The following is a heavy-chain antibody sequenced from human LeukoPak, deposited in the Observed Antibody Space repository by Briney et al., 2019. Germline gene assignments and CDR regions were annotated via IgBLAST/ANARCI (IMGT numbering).Heavy chain of an antibody. CDR1: GGDLSRYG. J-gene: IGHJ6*03. CDR2: IIPIFGTK. CDR3: ARGLIPAAPSYSYFYMDV. D-gene: IGHD6-13*01. V-gene: IGHV1-69*05. Sequence: GAPVKVSCTASGGDLSRYGISWVRLAPGQGLEWMGGIIPIFGTKNYAQRFQGRVTITTDEFTSAVYMELSSLRSEDTAVYSCARGLIPAAPSYSYFYMDVWGKGTTVTVSS.